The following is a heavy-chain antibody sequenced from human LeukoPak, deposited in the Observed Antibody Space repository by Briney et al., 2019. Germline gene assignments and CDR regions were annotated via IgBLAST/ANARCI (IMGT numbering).Heavy chain of an antibody. CDR2: IIPILGIT. V-gene: IGHV1-69*04. D-gene: IGHD3-22*01. J-gene: IGHJ3*02. CDR3: ARPHYYDSSGNSVLDAFDI. CDR1: GGTFSSYA. Sequence: ASVKVSCKASGGTFSSYAISWVRQAPGQGLEWMGRIIPILGITNYAQKFQGRVTITADKSTSTAYMELSSLRSEDTAVYYCARPHYYDSSGNSVLDAFDIWGQGTMVTVSS.